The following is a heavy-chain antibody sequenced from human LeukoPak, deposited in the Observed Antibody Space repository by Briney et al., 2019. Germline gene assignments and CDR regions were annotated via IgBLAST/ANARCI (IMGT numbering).Heavy chain of an antibody. V-gene: IGHV3-48*02. D-gene: IGHD3-16*01. CDR3: ARDPPYTNDWPTYHSLDY. J-gene: IGHJ4*02. Sequence: PGGSLRLSCAASGFTFSSYSMNWVRQAPGKGLEWVSYITGSSGTIYYADSVKGRFTISRDNAKNSVYLQLNSLRDEDTAVYYCARDPPYTNDWPTYHSLDYWGQGTLVTVSS. CDR1: GFTFSSYS. CDR2: ITGSSGTI.